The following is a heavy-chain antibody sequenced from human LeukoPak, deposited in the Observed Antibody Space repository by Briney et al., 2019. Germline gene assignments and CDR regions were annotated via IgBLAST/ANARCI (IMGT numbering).Heavy chain of an antibody. Sequence: SETLSLTCTVTGGSISSYYWSWIRQPPGKGLEWIGYIYYSGSTNYNPSLKSRVTISVDTSKNQFSLKLSSVTAADTAVYYCARDSGTTGEVKFDPWGQGTLVTVSS. CDR1: GGSISSYY. CDR3: ARDSGTTGEVKFDP. V-gene: IGHV4-59*12. J-gene: IGHJ5*02. D-gene: IGHD3-10*01. CDR2: IYYSGST.